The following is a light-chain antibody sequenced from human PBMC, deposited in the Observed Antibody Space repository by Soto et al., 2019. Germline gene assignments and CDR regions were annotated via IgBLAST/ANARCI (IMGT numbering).Light chain of an antibody. Sequence: IVLTQSPGTLSLSPGERATLSCRASQSVSSSYLAWYQQKPGQAPRLLIYGASSRATGIPDRFSGSGSGTDFTLTISRLEPEDFVVYYCQQYGSSPLTFGPGTKVDIK. CDR1: QSVSSSY. J-gene: IGKJ3*01. CDR3: QQYGSSPLT. CDR2: GAS. V-gene: IGKV3-20*01.